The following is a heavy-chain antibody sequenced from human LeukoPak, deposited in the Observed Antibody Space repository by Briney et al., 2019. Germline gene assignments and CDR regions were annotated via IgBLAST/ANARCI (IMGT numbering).Heavy chain of an antibody. Sequence: PSGTLSLTCAVYGDSINSINWWSWVRQFPGKGLEWIGEIYQSGKTNYNPSLKSRVTISVDRSKNQFSLKLSSVTAADTAVYYCAREYYYDSSGAFDIWGQGTMVTVSS. CDR3: AREYYYDSSGAFDI. CDR1: GDSINSINW. V-gene: IGHV4-4*02. D-gene: IGHD3-22*01. CDR2: IYQSGKT. J-gene: IGHJ3*02.